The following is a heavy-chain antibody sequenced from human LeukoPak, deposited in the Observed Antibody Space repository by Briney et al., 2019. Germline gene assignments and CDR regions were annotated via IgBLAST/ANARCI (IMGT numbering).Heavy chain of an antibody. CDR1: GYSFTSQF. Sequence: GASVKVSCKASGYSFTSQFLHWVRQAPGQGLEWMGIFLPGGGDTFYAQKFQGRVTMTSDTSTSTAYMELRSLRSDDTAVYYCARAKDPYYYDSSGYSLWGQGTLVTVSS. J-gene: IGHJ4*02. CDR2: FLPGGGDT. CDR3: ARAKDPYYYDSSGYSL. V-gene: IGHV1-46*01. D-gene: IGHD3-22*01.